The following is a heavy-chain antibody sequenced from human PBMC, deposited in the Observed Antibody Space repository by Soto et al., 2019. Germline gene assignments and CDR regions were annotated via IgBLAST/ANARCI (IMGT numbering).Heavy chain of an antibody. CDR1: GFTFSSYA. CDR2: ISYDGSNK. V-gene: IGHV3-30-3*01. J-gene: IGHJ6*02. Sequence: QVQLVESGGGVVQPGRSLRLSCAASGFTFSSYAMHWVRQAPGKGLEWVAVISYDGSNKYYADSVKGRFTISRDNSKNTVYLQMNSLRPEDTAVYYCARDYYRFNSGYGFSMDVWGQGTTVTVSS. D-gene: IGHD5-12*01. CDR3: ARDYYRFNSGYGFSMDV.